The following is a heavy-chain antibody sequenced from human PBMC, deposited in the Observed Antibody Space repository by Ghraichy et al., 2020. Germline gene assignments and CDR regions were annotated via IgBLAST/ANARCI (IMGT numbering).Heavy chain of an antibody. Sequence: GGSLRLSCAASGFTFTNYAMSWVRQAPGKGLEWVSGISDSGGDTYYADSVKGRFTISRDNSKNTLYLQMNSLRAEDKAVYYCAKESRDSGTYADYWGQGTLVTVSS. CDR2: ISDSGGDT. CDR3: AKESRDSGTYADY. D-gene: IGHD3-16*01. J-gene: IGHJ4*02. CDR1: GFTFTNYA. V-gene: IGHV3-23*01.